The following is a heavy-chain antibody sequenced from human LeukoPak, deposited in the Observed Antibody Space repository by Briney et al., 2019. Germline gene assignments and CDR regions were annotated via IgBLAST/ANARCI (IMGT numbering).Heavy chain of an antibody. V-gene: IGHV3-7*01. CDR3: AKDKGGLFFDY. CDR1: GFTFSSYW. J-gene: IGHJ4*02. CDR2: IKQDGSVK. Sequence: GGSLRLSCAASGFTFSSYWMSWVRQAPGKGLEWVANIKQDGSVKYYVDSVKGRFTISRDNAKNSLCLQMNSLRAEDTAVYYCAKDKGGLFFDYWGQGTLVTVSS. D-gene: IGHD2-21*01.